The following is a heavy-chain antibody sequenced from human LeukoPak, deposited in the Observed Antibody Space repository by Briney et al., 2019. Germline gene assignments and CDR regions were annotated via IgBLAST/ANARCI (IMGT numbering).Heavy chain of an antibody. CDR3: ARPPPYYYYYMDV. Sequence: GGSLRLSCAASGFTFSSYWMHWVRQAPGKGLVWVSRINTDGSSTSYADSVKGRFTISRDNAKNTLYLQMNSLRAEDTAVYYCARPPPYYYYYMDVWGKGTTVTVSS. J-gene: IGHJ6*03. CDR2: INTDGSST. V-gene: IGHV3-74*01. CDR1: GFTFSSYW.